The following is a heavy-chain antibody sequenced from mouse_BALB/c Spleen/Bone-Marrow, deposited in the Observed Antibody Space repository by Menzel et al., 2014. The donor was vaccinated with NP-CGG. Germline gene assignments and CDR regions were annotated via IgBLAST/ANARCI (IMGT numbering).Heavy chain of an antibody. CDR3: ARVGYLDY. Sequence: EVQGVESGGGLVQPGASLKLSCTASGFTFSSYGMHWVRQTPGKRLELVATINRNDGSTYYHDNLKGRFTISRDNAKNTLYLQMSSLKSEDTDMYYGARVGYLDYWGQGTSLTVSS. CDR2: INRNDGST. CDR1: GFTFSSYG. J-gene: IGHJ2*03. D-gene: IGHD3-1*01. V-gene: IGHV5-6-3*01.